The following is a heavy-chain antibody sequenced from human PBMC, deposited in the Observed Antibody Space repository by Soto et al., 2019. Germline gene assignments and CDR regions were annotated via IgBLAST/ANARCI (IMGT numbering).Heavy chain of an antibody. V-gene: IGHV1-69*12. CDR3: ARDRPSCGGDCPVDY. CDR2: IIPIFGTA. Sequence: QVQLVQSGAEVKRPGSSVKVSCKASGGTFSSYAISWVRQAPGQGLEWMGGIIPIFGTANYAQKFQGRVTITADESTSTAYMELSSLRSEDTAVYYCARDRPSCGGDCPVDYWGQGTLVTVSS. CDR1: GGTFSSYA. D-gene: IGHD2-21*02. J-gene: IGHJ4*02.